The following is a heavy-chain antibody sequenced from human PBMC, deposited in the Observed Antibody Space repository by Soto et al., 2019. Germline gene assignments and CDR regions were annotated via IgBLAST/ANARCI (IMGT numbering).Heavy chain of an antibody. J-gene: IGHJ5*02. CDR2: IYYSGST. Sequence: NPSETLSLTCTVSGGSISSYYWSWIRQPPGKGLEWIGYIYYSGSTNYNPSLKSRVTISVDTSKNQFSLKLSSVTAADTAVYYCARGLYDFWSGYYPNNWFYPWGQGTLVTVSS. CDR3: ARGLYDFWSGYYPNNWFYP. V-gene: IGHV4-59*01. CDR1: GGSISSYY. D-gene: IGHD3-3*01.